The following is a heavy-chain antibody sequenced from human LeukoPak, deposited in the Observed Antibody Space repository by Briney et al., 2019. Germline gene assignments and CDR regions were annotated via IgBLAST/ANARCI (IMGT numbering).Heavy chain of an antibody. D-gene: IGHD6-6*01. CDR3: ARQDSSSAEVDY. J-gene: IGHJ4*02. V-gene: IGHV4-59*08. Sequence: PSETLSLTCTVSGGSISSYYWSWIRQPPGKGLEWIGSIYYSGSTYYNPSLKSRVTISVDTSRNQFSLKLSSVTAADTAVYYCARQDSSSAEVDYWGQGTLVTVSS. CDR1: GGSISSYY. CDR2: IYYSGST.